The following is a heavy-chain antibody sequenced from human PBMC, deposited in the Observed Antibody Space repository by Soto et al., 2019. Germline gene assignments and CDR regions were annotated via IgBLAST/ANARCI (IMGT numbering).Heavy chain of an antibody. J-gene: IGHJ4*02. Sequence: KASETLSLTCTVSGGSISSYSWSWIRQPPGKGLEWIGYIYYSGSTNYNPSLKSRVTISVDTSKNQFSLKLRSVTAADTAVYYCARHLVEYSTSSGFDYWGQGTLVTVSS. V-gene: IGHV4-59*08. CDR2: IYYSGST. D-gene: IGHD6-6*01. CDR1: GGSISSYS. CDR3: ARHLVEYSTSSGFDY.